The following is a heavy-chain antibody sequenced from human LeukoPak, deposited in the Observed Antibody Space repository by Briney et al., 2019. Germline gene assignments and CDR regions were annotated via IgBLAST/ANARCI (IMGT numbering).Heavy chain of an antibody. CDR1: GFTFSSYS. Sequence: GGSLRLSCAASGFTFSSYSMNWVRQAPGKGLEWVSSISSSSSYIYYADSVKGRFTISRDNAKNSLYLQMNSLRAEDTAVYYCAGDSSDYYPYYFDYWGQGTLATVSS. V-gene: IGHV3-21*01. J-gene: IGHJ4*02. CDR2: ISSSSSYI. CDR3: AGDSSDYYPYYFDY. D-gene: IGHD3-22*01.